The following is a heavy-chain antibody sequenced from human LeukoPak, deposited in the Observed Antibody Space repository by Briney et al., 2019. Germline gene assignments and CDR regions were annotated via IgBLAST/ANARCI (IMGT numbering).Heavy chain of an antibody. D-gene: IGHD3-16*01. CDR2: IYYSGST. V-gene: IGHV4-59*01. CDR3: TRGAGWLIDY. CDR1: GGSMSNYY. Sequence: SETLSLTCTVSGGSMSNYYWTWIRQPPGKGLEWIGYIYYSGSTNYNPSLKSRVTISADTSKNQFSLKLNSLTTADTAVYYCTRGAGWLIDYWGQGILVTVSS. J-gene: IGHJ4*02.